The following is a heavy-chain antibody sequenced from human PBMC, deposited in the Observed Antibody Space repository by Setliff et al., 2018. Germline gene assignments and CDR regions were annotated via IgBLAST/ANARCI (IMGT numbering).Heavy chain of an antibody. D-gene: IGHD5-18*01. V-gene: IGHV4-31*02. CDR2: IYYSGST. Sequence: SETLSLTCAVYGGSFSSGGYYWSWIRQHPGKGLEWIGYIYYSGSTYYNPSLKSRVTISVDTSKNQFSLKLSSVTAADTAVYYCARVPRFTDTRNAFDIWGQGTMVTVSS. J-gene: IGHJ3*02. CDR3: ARVPRFTDTRNAFDI. CDR1: GGSFSSGGYY.